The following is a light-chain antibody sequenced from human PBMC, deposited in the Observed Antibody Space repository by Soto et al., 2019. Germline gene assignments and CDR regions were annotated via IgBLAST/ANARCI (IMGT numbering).Light chain of an antibody. J-gene: IGKJ4*01. V-gene: IGKV3-20*01. CDR3: QQYGSSGLT. CDR2: GAS. CDR1: QSVSSSY. Sequence: ESVLTQSPGAVSLSPGDRVTLCCRASQSVSSSYLAWYQQKPGQAPRLLIYGASSRATGIPDRFSGSGSGTDFTLTIGRLEPEDFAVYYCQQYGSSGLTSGGPAKVDI.